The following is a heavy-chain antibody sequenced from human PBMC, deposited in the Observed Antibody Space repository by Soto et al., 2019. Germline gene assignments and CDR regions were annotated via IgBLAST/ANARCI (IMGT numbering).Heavy chain of an antibody. CDR3: ARAYSSGWYWFDP. CDR2: IDHSGSP. CDR1: GGSFNGYY. D-gene: IGHD6-19*01. V-gene: IGHV4-34*01. Sequence: SETLSLTCAVIGGSFNGYYWSWIRQPPGKGLEWIGEIDHSGSPNYNPSLKSRVTMSIDTSKSQFSLKLKSVTAADTAVYFCARAYSSGWYWFDPWGQGTPVTVSS. J-gene: IGHJ5*02.